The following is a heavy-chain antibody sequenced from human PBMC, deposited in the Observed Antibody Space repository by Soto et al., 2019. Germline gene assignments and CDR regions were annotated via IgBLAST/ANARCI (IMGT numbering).Heavy chain of an antibody. Sequence: QVQLVESGGGVVQPGRSLRLSCAASGFTFSSYAMHWVRQAPGKGLEWVAVISYDGSNKYYADSVKGRFTISRDNSKTTLDLHMHSLRAEDTAVYYCASAGYSSGWYVYWGQGTLVTVSS. D-gene: IGHD6-19*01. J-gene: IGHJ4*02. V-gene: IGHV3-30-3*01. CDR1: GFTFSSYA. CDR2: ISYDGSNK. CDR3: ASAGYSSGWYVY.